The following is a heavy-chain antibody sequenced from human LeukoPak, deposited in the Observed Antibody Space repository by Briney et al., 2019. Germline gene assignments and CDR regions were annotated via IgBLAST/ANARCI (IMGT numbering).Heavy chain of an antibody. V-gene: IGHV3-30-3*01. J-gene: IGHJ4*02. CDR2: ISYDGSNK. Sequence: GRSLRLSCAASGFTFSSYAMHWVRQAPGKGLEWVAVISYDGSNKYYADSVKGRFTISRDNSKNSLLLQMNSLRAEDTAVYYCARTLRGGGALDYWGQGTLVTVSS. D-gene: IGHD3-16*01. CDR1: GFTFSSYA. CDR3: ARTLRGGGALDY.